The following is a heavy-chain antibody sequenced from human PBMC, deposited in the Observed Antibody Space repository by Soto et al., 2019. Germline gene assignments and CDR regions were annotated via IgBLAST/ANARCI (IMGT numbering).Heavy chain of an antibody. CDR2: ISGSGGST. J-gene: IGHJ5*02. V-gene: IGHV3-23*01. CDR1: GFTFSSYA. D-gene: IGHD6-19*01. CDR3: AKDPGQWLAGGWFDP. Sequence: PGGSLRLSCAASGFTFSSYAMSWVRQAPGKGLEWVSAISGSGGSTYYADSVKGRFTISRDNSKNTLYLQMNSLRAEDTAVYYCAKDPGQWLAGGWFDPWGQGTLVTVSS.